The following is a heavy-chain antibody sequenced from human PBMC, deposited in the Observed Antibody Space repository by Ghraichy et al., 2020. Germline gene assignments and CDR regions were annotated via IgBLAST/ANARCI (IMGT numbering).Heavy chain of an antibody. CDR1: GLTFSSYW. J-gene: IGHJ4*02. V-gene: IGHV3-74*01. CDR3: ARGEMATDH. Sequence: GGSLRLSCAASGLTFSSYWMHWVRQAPGKGLVWVSRINSDGSTTNYADFAKGRFTISRDNAKNKLYLQMNSLRAEDTAVYYCARGEMATDHWGQGTLVTVSS. CDR2: INSDGSTT. D-gene: IGHD5-24*01.